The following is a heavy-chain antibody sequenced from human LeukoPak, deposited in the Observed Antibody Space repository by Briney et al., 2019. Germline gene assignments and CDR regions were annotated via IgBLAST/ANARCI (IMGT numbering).Heavy chain of an antibody. CDR2: IYTSGST. V-gene: IGHV4-61*02. CDR3: ARSPLSIAAAGEPDPNWFDP. Sequence: PSETLSLTCTVSGGSISSGSYYWSWIRQPAGKGLEWIGRIYTSGSTNYNPSLKSRVTISVDTSKNQFSLKLSSVTAADTAVYYCARSPLSIAAAGEPDPNWFDPWGQGTLVTVSS. CDR1: GGSISSGSYY. J-gene: IGHJ5*02. D-gene: IGHD6-13*01.